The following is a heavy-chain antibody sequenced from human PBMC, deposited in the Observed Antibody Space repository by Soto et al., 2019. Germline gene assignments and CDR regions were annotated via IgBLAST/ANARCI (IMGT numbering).Heavy chain of an antibody. Sequence: PGESLKISCQGSGYSFNTYWIGWVRQMPGKGLEWMGIIYPADSDTTYSPSFQGQVTVSADKSISTAYLQWSSLKASDTAMYYCARAQHTSMNYYDGMDVWGQGTTVTVS. CDR1: GYSFNTYW. D-gene: IGHD5-18*01. V-gene: IGHV5-51*01. J-gene: IGHJ6*02. CDR3: ARAQHTSMNYYDGMDV. CDR2: IYPADSDT.